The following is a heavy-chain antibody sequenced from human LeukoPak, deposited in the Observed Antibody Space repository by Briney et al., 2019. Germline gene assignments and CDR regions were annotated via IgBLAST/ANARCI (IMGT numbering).Heavy chain of an antibody. CDR2: IYYSGST. Sequence: SETLSLTCTVSGGSISSYYWSWIRQPPGRGLEWIVYIYYSGSTNYNPSLKSRVTISVDTSKNQFSLKLSSVTAADTAVYYCAREYSSSPRFDPWGQGTLVTVSS. V-gene: IGHV4-59*08. J-gene: IGHJ5*02. D-gene: IGHD6-6*01. CDR3: AREYSSSPRFDP. CDR1: GGSISSYY.